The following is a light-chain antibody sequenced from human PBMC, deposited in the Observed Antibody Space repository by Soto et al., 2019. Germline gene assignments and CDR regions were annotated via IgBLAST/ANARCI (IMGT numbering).Light chain of an antibody. CDR1: QSISNC. CDR3: QQYNSYS. J-gene: IGKJ1*01. Sequence: DIQMTPSPSTLPASVGDRVTSTCRASQSISNCLAWYQQKPGTAPKVLIYHASNLQSGVPSRFRGSGSGTEFTLTFISLQPEHFATYYCQQYNSYSFGQATKVEIK. CDR2: HAS. V-gene: IGKV1-5*01.